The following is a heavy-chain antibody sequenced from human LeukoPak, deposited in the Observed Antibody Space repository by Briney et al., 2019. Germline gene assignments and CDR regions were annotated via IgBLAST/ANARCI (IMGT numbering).Heavy chain of an antibody. V-gene: IGHV3-21*01. CDR3: ARTYYYDSSGYYSPRWAFDI. D-gene: IGHD3-22*01. CDR1: GFTFSSYS. J-gene: IGHJ3*02. CDR2: ISSSSSYI. Sequence: GSLRLSCAASGFTFSSYSMNWVRLAPGKGLEWVSSISSSSSYIYYADSVKGRFTISRDNAKNSLYLQMNSLRAEDTAVYYCARTYYYDSSGYYSPRWAFDIWGQGTMVTVSS.